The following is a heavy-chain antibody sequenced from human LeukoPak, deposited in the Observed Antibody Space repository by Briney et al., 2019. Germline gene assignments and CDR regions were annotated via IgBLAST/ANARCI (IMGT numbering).Heavy chain of an antibody. Sequence: SETLSLTCAVYGGSFSGYYWSWIGQPPGKGLEWIGEINHSGSTNYNPSLKSRVTISVDTSKNQFSLKLSSVTAADTAVYYCARGVRYYFDYWGQGTLVTVSS. CDR3: ARGVRYYFDY. V-gene: IGHV4-34*01. CDR2: INHSGST. J-gene: IGHJ4*02. CDR1: GGSFSGYY.